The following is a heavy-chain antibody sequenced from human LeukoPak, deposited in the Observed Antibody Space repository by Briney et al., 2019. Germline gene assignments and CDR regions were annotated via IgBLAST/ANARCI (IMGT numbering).Heavy chain of an antibody. CDR3: ALITYYYDSSDYYSRREYFDY. J-gene: IGHJ4*02. CDR1: GLTFSGSA. Sequence: GGSLRLSCAASGLTFSGSAIDWVRQAPGKGLEWVGRVRSKPNSYTTAYAASMKGRLTLSRDDSKNMTYLQINSLKTEDTALYYCALITYYYDSSDYYSRREYFDYWGQGTLVTVSS. CDR2: VRSKPNSYTT. V-gene: IGHV3-73*01. D-gene: IGHD3-22*01.